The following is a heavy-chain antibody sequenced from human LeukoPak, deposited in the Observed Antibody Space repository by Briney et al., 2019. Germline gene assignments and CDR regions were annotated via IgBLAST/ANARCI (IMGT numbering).Heavy chain of an antibody. Sequence: GGSLRLSCAASGFTFSSYGMHWVRQAPGKGLEWVAVVWYDGSKKDYAESVKGRFTISRDDSESTLYLQMNSLRAEDTAVYYCARDISRHTYYLDYWGRGTLVTVSS. CDR1: GFTFSSYG. CDR2: VWYDGSKK. CDR3: ARDISRHTYYLDY. J-gene: IGHJ4*02. V-gene: IGHV3-33*01. D-gene: IGHD1-1*01.